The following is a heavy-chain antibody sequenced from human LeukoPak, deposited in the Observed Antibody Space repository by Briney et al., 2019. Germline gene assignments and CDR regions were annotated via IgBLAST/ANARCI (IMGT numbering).Heavy chain of an antibody. Sequence: GGSLRLSCAASGFTFSSFGMHWVRQAPGKGLEWVAVISYDGSNKYYADSVQGRFTISRDNSKNTLHLQMNSLRAEDTAVYYCANMFNRVGDVGCDDFWGQGTLVTV. CDR3: ANMFNRVGDVGCDDF. CDR1: GFTFSSFG. D-gene: IGHD5-12*01. V-gene: IGHV3-30*18. J-gene: IGHJ4*02. CDR2: ISYDGSNK.